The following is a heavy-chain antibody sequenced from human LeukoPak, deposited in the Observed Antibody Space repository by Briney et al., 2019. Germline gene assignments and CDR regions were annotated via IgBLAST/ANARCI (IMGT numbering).Heavy chain of an antibody. CDR1: GFTFSSYA. CDR3: ARDPRWEPHYFDY. CDR2: ISYDGSNK. Sequence: GGSLRLSCAASGFTFSSYAMHWVRQAPGKGLEWVAVISYDGSNKYYADSVKGRFTISRDNSKNTLYLQMNSLRAEDTAVYYCARDPRWEPHYFDYWGQGTLVTVSS. D-gene: IGHD1-26*01. J-gene: IGHJ4*02. V-gene: IGHV3-30*04.